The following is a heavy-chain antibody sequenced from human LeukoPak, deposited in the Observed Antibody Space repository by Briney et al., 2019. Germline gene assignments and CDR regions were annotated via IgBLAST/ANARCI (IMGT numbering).Heavy chain of an antibody. CDR2: INLNSGGK. CDR3: ARELNYDSSGYYFDY. V-gene: IGHV1-2*02. Sequence: ASVKVPCKASGYTFTVYFMHWVRQAPGQGLEWMGWINLNSGGKNYAQKFQGRVTMTRDTSISTAYMALSRLRSDDTAVYYCARELNYDSSGYYFDYWGQGTLVTVSS. D-gene: IGHD3-22*01. CDR1: GYTFTVYF. J-gene: IGHJ4*02.